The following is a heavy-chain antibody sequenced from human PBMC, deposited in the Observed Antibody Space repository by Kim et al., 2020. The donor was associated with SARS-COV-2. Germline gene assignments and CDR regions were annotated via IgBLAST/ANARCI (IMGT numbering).Heavy chain of an antibody. CDR3: ARDGLLWRNYDSSGYYKRYYGMDV. D-gene: IGHD3-22*01. CDR2: IKQDGSEK. Sequence: GGSLRLSCAASGFTFSSYWMSWVRQAPGKGLEWVANIKQDGSEKYYVDSVKGRFTISRDNAKNSLYLQMNSLRAEDTAVYYCARDGLLWRNYDSSGYYKRYYGMDVWGQGTTVTVSS. CDR1: GFTFSSYW. V-gene: IGHV3-7*03. J-gene: IGHJ6*02.